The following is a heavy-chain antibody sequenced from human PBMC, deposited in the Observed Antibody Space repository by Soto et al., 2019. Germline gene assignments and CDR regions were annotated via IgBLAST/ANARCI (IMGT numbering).Heavy chain of an antibody. CDR1: GGSISSGDYY. Sequence: QVQLQESGPGLVKPSQTLSLTCTVSGGSISSGDYYWSWIRQPPGKGLEWIGYIYYSGSTYYNPSLNSRVTISVDTSKNQFSLKLSSVTAADTAVYYCAGINGAAAGTDDYWGQGTLVTVSS. D-gene: IGHD6-13*01. J-gene: IGHJ4*02. CDR2: IYYSGST. CDR3: AGINGAAAGTDDY. V-gene: IGHV4-30-4*01.